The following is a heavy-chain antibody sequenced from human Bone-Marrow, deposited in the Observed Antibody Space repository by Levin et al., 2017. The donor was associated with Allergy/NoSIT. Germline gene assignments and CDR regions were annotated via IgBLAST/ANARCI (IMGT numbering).Heavy chain of an antibody. D-gene: IGHD6-19*01. J-gene: IGHJ5*01. CDR1: GFSLDDYG. V-gene: IGHV3-9*01. CDR3: VKDVTSQWVGLAS. CDR2: ISWNSGRI. Sequence: GGSLRLSCAASGFSLDDYGMHWVRQGPGKGPEWVSSISWNSGRIGYADSVRGRFTISRDDATNSLYLPMNNLRPEDTALYYCVKDVTSQWVGLASWGQGTLVYVSS.